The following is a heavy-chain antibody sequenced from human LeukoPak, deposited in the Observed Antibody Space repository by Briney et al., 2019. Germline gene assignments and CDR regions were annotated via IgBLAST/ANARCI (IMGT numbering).Heavy chain of an antibody. Sequence: SETLSLTCAVYGGSFSGYYWSWIRQPPRKGLEWIGEINHSGSTNYNPSLKSRVTISVDTSKNQFSLKLSSVTAADTAVYYCARGLRRPCSSTSCYTNYYYGMDVWGQGTTVTVSS. CDR3: ARGLRRPCSSTSCYTNYYYGMDV. J-gene: IGHJ6*02. V-gene: IGHV4-34*01. CDR1: GGSFSGYY. D-gene: IGHD2-2*02. CDR2: INHSGST.